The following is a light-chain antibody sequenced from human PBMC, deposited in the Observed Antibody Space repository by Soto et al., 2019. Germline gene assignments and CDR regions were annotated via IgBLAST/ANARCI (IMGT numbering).Light chain of an antibody. J-gene: IGKJ1*01. CDR1: QSVSSSH. CDR2: GAS. Sequence: ENVLTQSPGTLSLSPGERATLSCRASQSVSSSHLAWYQQKPGQAPRLLMYGASSRATGIPDRFSGSGSGTDFTLTISRLEPEDFAVYYCQQYGSTPRTFGQGTKVDIK. V-gene: IGKV3-20*01. CDR3: QQYGSTPRT.